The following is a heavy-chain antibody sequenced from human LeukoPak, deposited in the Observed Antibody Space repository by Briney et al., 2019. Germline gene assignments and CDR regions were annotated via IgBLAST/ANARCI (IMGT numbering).Heavy chain of an antibody. CDR3: ARGGTYRYGSSDY. Sequence: GESLQISCQASGSTFTNYWIGWVRQMPGKGLEWMGIIHPGDSGTKYSPSFQDQVTMSFDESTTTAYLQWSSLRASDSAIYYCARGGTYRYGSSDYWGQGTLVTVSS. CDR1: GSTFTNYW. J-gene: IGHJ4*02. D-gene: IGHD5-18*01. V-gene: IGHV5-51*01. CDR2: IHPGDSGT.